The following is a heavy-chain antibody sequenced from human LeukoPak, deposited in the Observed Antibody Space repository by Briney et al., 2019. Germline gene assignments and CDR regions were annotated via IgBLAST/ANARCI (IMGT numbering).Heavy chain of an antibody. V-gene: IGHV3-23*01. J-gene: IGHJ4*02. CDR3: AKTSRANSAYDSPFDY. CDR2: VRGSGTDT. Sequence: QPGGSLRLSCAASGFTFSIYAMSWVRQAPGKGLEWVSAVRGSGTDTYHADSVKGRFTISRDNSKNTLYLQMNSLRAEDTAIYYCAKTSRANSAYDSPFDYWGQGTLVTVSS. CDR1: GFTFSIYA. D-gene: IGHD5-12*01.